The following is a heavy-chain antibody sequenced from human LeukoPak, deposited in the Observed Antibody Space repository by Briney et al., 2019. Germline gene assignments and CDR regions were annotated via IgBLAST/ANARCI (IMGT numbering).Heavy chain of an antibody. V-gene: IGHV1-69*04. J-gene: IGHJ4*02. D-gene: IGHD3-10*01. Sequence: SVKVSCKASGGTFSSYGISWVRQAPGQGLEWMGRIIPILGIANYAQKFQGRVTITADKSTSTAYMELSSLRSEDTAVYYCARDPITMVRGVNWEELWGQGTLVTVSS. CDR1: GGTFSSYG. CDR2: IIPILGIA. CDR3: ARDPITMVRGVNWEEL.